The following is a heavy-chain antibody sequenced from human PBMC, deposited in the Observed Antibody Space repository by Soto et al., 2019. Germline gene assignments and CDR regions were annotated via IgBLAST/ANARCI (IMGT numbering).Heavy chain of an antibody. CDR2: IYWDDDD. CDR3: THVIRGRIWN. D-gene: IGHD2-21*01. Sequence: QITLKESGPTLVKPTQTLTLTCNFSGFSLSTSGLGVSWIRQPPGKALEWLALIYWDDDDRYSPALNGRLSLRKDIPKTQVALTLTNLDRAATATSFCTHVIRGRIWNLGPGTVVSVSS. V-gene: IGHV2-5*02. CDR1: GFSLSTSGLG. J-gene: IGHJ1*01.